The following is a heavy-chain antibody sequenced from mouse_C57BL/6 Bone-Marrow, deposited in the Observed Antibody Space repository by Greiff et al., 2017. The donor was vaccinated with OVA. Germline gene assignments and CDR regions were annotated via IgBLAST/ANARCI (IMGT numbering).Heavy chain of an antibody. V-gene: IGHV1-52*01. CDR2: IDPSDSET. D-gene: IGHD2-4*01. CDR3: AKGDDYGRYWYFDV. Sequence: QVQLQQPGAELVRPGSSVKLSCKASGYTFTSYWMHWVKQRPIQGLEWIGNIDPSDSETHYNQKFKDKATLTVDKSSSTAYMQLSSLTSEDSAVYYCAKGDDYGRYWYFDVWGTGTTVTVSS. J-gene: IGHJ1*03. CDR1: GYTFTSYW.